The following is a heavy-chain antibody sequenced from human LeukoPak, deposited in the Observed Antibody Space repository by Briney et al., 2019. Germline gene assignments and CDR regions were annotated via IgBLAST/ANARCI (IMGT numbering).Heavy chain of an antibody. V-gene: IGHV4-59*01. J-gene: IGHJ4*02. CDR3: ARGQGGNYYLNYFDY. CDR1: GGSFSTYY. D-gene: IGHD1-26*01. CDR2: FYYSGST. Sequence: SETLSLTCTVTGGSFSTYYCSWIRQPPGKGLEWIGHFYYSGSTNYNPSLKSRVTISVDTSRNQFSLKLTSVTAADTAVHYCARGQGGNYYLNYFDYWGQGALVTVSS.